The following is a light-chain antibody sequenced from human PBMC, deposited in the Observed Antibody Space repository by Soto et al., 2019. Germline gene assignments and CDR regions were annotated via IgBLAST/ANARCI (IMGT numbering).Light chain of an antibody. CDR1: QSVSSN. CDR3: QQYHNWPIT. CDR2: DAS. V-gene: IGKV3-15*01. J-gene: IGKJ5*01. Sequence: EIVMTQSPATLSLSPGESATLSCGASQSVSSNLAWHQQKPGQAPRILMYDASTRATGISARFSGSGSGTEFTLTISSLQSEDFAVYYCQQYHNWPITFGQGTRLEIK.